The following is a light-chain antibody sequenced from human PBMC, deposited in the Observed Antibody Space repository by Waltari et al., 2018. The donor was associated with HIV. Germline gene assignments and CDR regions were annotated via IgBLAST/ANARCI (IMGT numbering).Light chain of an antibody. V-gene: IGLV2-14*03. CDR2: EVT. J-gene: IGLJ2*01. Sequence: QSALTQPASVSGSPGQSITISCTRTRSTVGGSHYDSWYQQHPGKAPRLMIYEVTNRPSGVSNRFSGSKSGNTASLTIAGLQVEDEADYYCSSYTSSSLEIFGGGTKLTVL. CDR3: SSYTSSSLEI. CDR1: RSTVGGSHY.